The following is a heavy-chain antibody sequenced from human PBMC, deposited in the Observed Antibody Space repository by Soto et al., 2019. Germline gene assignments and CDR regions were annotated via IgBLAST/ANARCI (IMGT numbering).Heavy chain of an antibody. V-gene: IGHV3-48*03. CDR1: GFTFSSYE. CDR3: AGGGDY. J-gene: IGHJ4*02. D-gene: IGHD3-16*01. Sequence: EVQLLESGGGLVQPGGSLRLSCAASGFTFSSYEMNWVRQAPGKGLEWVSHISNSGNTIYYADSVKGRFTISRDNAKNSLYLQMDGLRADDTAVYYCAGGGDYWGQGALVTVSS. CDR2: ISNSGNTI.